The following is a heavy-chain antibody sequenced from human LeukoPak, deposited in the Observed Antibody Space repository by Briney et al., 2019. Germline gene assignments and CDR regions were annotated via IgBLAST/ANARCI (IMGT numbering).Heavy chain of an antibody. CDR2: INWNGGSK. V-gene: IGHV3-20*04. CDR1: AFTFDDYG. CDR3: ARSPPPAIYYDSSGYYYFDY. Sequence: PGGSLRLSCAASAFTFDDYGMSWVRQAPGKGLEWVSVINWNGGSKGYADSVKGRFTISRDNAKNSLYLQMNSLRAEDTALYYCARSPPPAIYYDSSGYYYFDYWGQGTLVTVSS. D-gene: IGHD3-22*01. J-gene: IGHJ4*02.